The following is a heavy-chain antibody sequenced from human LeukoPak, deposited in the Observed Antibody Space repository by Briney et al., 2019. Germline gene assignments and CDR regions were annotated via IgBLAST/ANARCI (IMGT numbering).Heavy chain of an antibody. V-gene: IGHV4-39*07. J-gene: IGHJ1*01. Sequence: SETLSLTCTVSGGSISGSSYYWGWIRQPPGTGLEWIGSIYYSGSTYYNPSLKSRVTISVDKSKNQFSLKLNSVTAADTAVYYCARDQSNYYDSSGYFFQHWGQGTLVTVSS. CDR2: IYYSGST. CDR1: GGSISGSSYY. CDR3: ARDQSNYYDSSGYFFQH. D-gene: IGHD3-22*01.